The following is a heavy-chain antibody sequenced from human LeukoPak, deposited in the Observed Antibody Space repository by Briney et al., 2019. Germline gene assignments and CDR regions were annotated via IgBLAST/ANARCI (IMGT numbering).Heavy chain of an antibody. V-gene: IGHV4-59*01. Sequence: SETLSLTXTVSGGSISSYYWSWIRQPPGKGLEWIGYIYYSGSTNYNPSLKSRVTISVDTSKNQFSLKLSSVTAADTAVYYCARYSGSYLSFDYWGQGTLVTVSS. CDR1: GGSISSYY. CDR2: IYYSGST. D-gene: IGHD1-26*01. CDR3: ARYSGSYLSFDY. J-gene: IGHJ4*02.